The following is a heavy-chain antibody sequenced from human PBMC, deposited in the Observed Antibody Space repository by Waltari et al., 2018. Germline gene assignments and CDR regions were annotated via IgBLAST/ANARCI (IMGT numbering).Heavy chain of an antibody. CDR3: ARGGPTRGVVYAKYYFDY. CDR2: IIPILGIA. J-gene: IGHJ4*02. Sequence: QVQLVQSGAEVKKPGSSVKVSCKASGGTFSSYAISWVRQAPGQGLEWMGGIIPILGIANSAQKFQGRVTITADKSTSTAYMELNSLRAEDTAVYYCARGGPTRGVVYAKYYFDYWGQGTLVTVSS. V-gene: IGHV1-69*10. D-gene: IGHD2-8*02. CDR1: GGTFSSYA.